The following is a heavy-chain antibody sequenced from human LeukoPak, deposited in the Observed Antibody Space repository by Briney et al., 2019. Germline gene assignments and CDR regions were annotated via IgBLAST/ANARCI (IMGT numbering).Heavy chain of an antibody. D-gene: IGHD1-26*01. J-gene: IGHJ4*02. CDR1: GFTFDDYA. V-gene: IGHV3-9*03. CDR3: AKAFGATSPNYYFDY. CDR2: ISWNSGSI. Sequence: GGSLRLSCAASGFTFDDYAMHWVRHAPGKGLEWVSGISWNSGSIGYADSVKGRFTISRDNAKNSLYLQMNSLRPEDMAFYYCAKAFGATSPNYYFDYWGQGTLVTVSS.